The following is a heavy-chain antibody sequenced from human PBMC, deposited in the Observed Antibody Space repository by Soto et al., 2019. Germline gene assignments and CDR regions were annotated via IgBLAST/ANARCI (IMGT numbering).Heavy chain of an antibody. D-gene: IGHD1-26*01. CDR1: GFTFSSYA. CDR2: ISYDGSNK. V-gene: IGHV3-30-3*01. CDR3: AREGDWPVPPIVGATHGYYYYGMDV. J-gene: IGHJ6*02. Sequence: QVQLVESGGGVVQPGRSLRLSCAASGFTFSSYAMHWVRQAPGKGLEWVAVISYDGSNKYYADSVKGRFTISRDNSKNTLYLQMNSLRAEDTAVYYCAREGDWPVPPIVGATHGYYYYGMDVWGQGTTVTVSS.